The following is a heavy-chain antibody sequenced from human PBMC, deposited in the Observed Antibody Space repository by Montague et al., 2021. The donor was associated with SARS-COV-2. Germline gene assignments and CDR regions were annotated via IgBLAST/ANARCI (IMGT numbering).Heavy chain of an antibody. Sequence: TLSLTCSVSGGSITSGGYYWTWIRQRPGGDLEWRGYLYYNGMTHYTPSLKSRTSFSLDTSKNQFSLKLTSATATDSALYFCVSSLPGNQFQFDYWGQGALVTVSS. CDR2: LYYNGMT. V-gene: IGHV4-31*03. D-gene: IGHD1-14*01. CDR3: VSSLPGNQFQFDY. J-gene: IGHJ4*02. CDR1: GGSITSGGYY.